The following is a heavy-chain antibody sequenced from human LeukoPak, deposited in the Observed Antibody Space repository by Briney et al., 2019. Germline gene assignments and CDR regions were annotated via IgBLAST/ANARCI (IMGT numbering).Heavy chain of an antibody. D-gene: IGHD3-16*02. Sequence: PGGSLRLSCAASGFTFSSYAMSWVRQAPGKGLEWVSAISGSGGSTYYADSVKGRFTISRDNSKNTLYLQMNSLRAEDTAVYYCAKSEDDYVWGSYLGYWGQGTLVTVSS. CDR2: ISGSGGST. CDR1: GFTFSSYA. CDR3: AKSEDDYVWGSYLGY. J-gene: IGHJ4*02. V-gene: IGHV3-23*01.